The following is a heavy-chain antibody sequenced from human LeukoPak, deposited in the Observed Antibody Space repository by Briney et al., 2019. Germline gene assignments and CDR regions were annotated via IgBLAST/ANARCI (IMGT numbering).Heavy chain of an antibody. CDR1: GFTFSSYS. J-gene: IGHJ5*02. V-gene: IGHV4-39*07. CDR2: LYYSGST. Sequence: PGGSLRLSCAASGFTFSSYSMNWVRQPPGKGLEWIGSLYYSGSTYSNPSLKSRVSISTETSKNQFSLKLSSVTAADTAVYYCARGATYYYDSRGYYHGLFDPWGQGTLVTVSS. CDR3: ARGATYYYDSRGYYHGLFDP. D-gene: IGHD3-22*01.